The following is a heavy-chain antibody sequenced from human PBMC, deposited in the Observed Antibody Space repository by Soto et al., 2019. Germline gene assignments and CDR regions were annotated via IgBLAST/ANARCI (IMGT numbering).Heavy chain of an antibody. CDR3: AKRGRQGLVTSDFNY. V-gene: IGHV3-30*18. D-gene: IGHD6-6*01. Sequence: VQLVESGGGVVQPGRSLRLSCAASGFTFSDYAMHWVRQAPGKGLEGVAVVSHDGRNTHYADSVKGRFTISRDSYKNTFYLEMSSLTAEDTAVYYRAKRGRQGLVTSDFNYWGQGTLVTVSS. CDR2: VSHDGRNT. J-gene: IGHJ4*02. CDR1: GFTFSDYA.